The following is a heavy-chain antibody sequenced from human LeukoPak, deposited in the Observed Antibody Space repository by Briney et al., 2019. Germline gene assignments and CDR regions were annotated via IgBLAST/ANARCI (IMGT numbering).Heavy chain of an antibody. V-gene: IGHV1-2*02. CDR1: GYIFTGYY. CDR2: INSNSGGT. CDR3: ARALSNLRLYYFDF. J-gene: IGHJ4*02. Sequence: ASVKVSCKASGYIFTGYYIHWVRQAPGQGLEWMGWINSNSGGTNHAQKFQGRVTLTRDTSISTAYMELSSLNSDDTAVYYCARALSNLRLYYFDFWRQGSLATVSS. D-gene: IGHD1-1*01.